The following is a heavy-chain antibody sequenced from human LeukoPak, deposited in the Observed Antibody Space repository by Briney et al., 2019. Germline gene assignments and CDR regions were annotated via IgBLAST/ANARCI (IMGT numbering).Heavy chain of an antibody. CDR2: ISAYNGNT. D-gene: IGHD3-3*01. V-gene: IGHV1-18*01. CDR3: ARDVGVRLWSGYDNWFDP. Sequence: GASVKVSCKASGYTFTSYGISWVRQAPGQGLEWMGWISAYNGNTNYAQKFQGRATMTTDTSTSTAYMELRSLRSDDTAVYYCARDVGVRLWSGYDNWFDPWGQGTLVTVSS. CDR1: GYTFTSYG. J-gene: IGHJ5*02.